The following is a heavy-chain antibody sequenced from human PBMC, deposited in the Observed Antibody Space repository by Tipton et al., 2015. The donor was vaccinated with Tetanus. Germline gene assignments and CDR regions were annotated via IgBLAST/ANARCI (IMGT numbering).Heavy chain of an antibody. CDR2: INNRDGFI. CDR1: GFTVSDYY. CDR3: AGGFDCGSNRCPGFDL. V-gene: IGHV3-11*01. D-gene: IGHD2-2*01. Sequence: SLRLSCVASGFTVSDYYMSWIRQAPGEGLEWVSSINNRDGFIYYADSVEGRFTISTDNARNSLYLQMNSLRAEDTALYYCAGGFDCGSNRCPGFDLWGQGTKVTVSS. J-gene: IGHJ3*01.